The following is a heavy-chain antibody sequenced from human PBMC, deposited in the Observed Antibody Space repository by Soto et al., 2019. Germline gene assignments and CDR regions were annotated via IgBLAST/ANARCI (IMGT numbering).Heavy chain of an antibody. CDR1: GGSISSGDYY. CDR3: ARGGFVGVQSADADNYDILTAHQNYFDY. Sequence: SETLSLTCTVSGGSISSGDYYWSWIRQHPGKGLEWIGYIYYSGSTYYTPSLRSRVTISVHASKNQVSLKLSSASAADTAVYYCARGGFVGVQSADADNYDILTAHQNYFDYWGQGILVTVSS. J-gene: IGHJ4*02. D-gene: IGHD3-9*01. V-gene: IGHV4-30-4*01. CDR2: IYYSGST.